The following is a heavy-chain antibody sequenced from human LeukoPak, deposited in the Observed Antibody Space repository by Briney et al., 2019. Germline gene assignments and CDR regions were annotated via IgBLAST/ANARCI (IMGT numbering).Heavy chain of an antibody. CDR1: GYTFTSYG. Sequence: GASVKVSCKASGYTFTSYGISWVRQAPGQGLEWMGWISAYNGNTNYAQKLQGRVTMTTDTSTSTAYMELRSLRSEDTAVYYCARGRGIRPLYGSGSPIIENWFDPWGQGTLVTVSS. J-gene: IGHJ5*02. CDR2: ISAYNGNT. D-gene: IGHD3-10*01. V-gene: IGHV1-18*01. CDR3: ARGRGIRPLYGSGSPIIENWFDP.